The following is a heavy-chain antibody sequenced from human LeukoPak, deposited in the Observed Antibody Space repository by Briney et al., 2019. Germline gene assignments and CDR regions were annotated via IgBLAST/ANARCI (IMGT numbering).Heavy chain of an antibody. CDR2: INANNGGT. V-gene: IGHV1-2*02. Sequence: ASVKVSCKASGYTFTGHYIHWVRQAPGQGLEWMGWINANNGGTSYAQKFQGRVSLTRDTSISTAYMEVSRLRADDTALYYCARDRVPFYSSTFKDYYLQYGLDVWGQGTAVTASS. CDR3: ARDRVPFYSSTFKDYYLQYGLDV. CDR1: GYTFTGHY. J-gene: IGHJ6*02. D-gene: IGHD2/OR15-2a*01.